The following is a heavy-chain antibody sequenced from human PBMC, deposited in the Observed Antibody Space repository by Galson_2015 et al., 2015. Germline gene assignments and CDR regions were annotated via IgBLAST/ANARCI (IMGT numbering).Heavy chain of an antibody. CDR3: ARDKWLRFHNWFDP. J-gene: IGHJ5*02. D-gene: IGHD5-12*01. CDR1: GGSFSGYY. CDR2: INHSGST. V-gene: IGHV4-34*01. Sequence: SETLSLTCAVYGGSFSGYYWSWIRQPPGKGLEWIGEINHSGSTNYNPSLKSRVTISVDTSKNQFSLKLSSVTAADTAVYYCARDKWLRFHNWFDPWGQGTLVTVSS.